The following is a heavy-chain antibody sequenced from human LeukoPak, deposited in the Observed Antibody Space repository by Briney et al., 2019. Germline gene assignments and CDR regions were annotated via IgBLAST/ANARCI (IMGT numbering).Heavy chain of an antibody. CDR3: ARDPFDY. CDR2: IKQDGSEK. J-gene: IGHJ4*02. Sequence: PGGSLRPSCVASGFTFSSYWMSWVRQAPGKGLEWVAYIKQDGSEKYYVDSVKGRFTISRDHAKNSLYLQMSSLRAEDTAVYYCARDPFDYWGQGTLVTVSS. CDR1: GFTFSSYW. V-gene: IGHV3-7*01.